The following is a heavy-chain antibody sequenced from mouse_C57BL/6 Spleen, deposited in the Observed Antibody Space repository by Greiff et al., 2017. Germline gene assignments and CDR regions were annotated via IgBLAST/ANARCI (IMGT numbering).Heavy chain of an antibody. CDR1: GFTFSDYY. D-gene: IGHD5-1*01. J-gene: IGHJ4*01. CDR3: ARGRVRSPYYAMDY. V-gene: IGHV5-12*01. Sequence: VKLVESGGGLVQPGGSLKLSCAASGFTFSDYYMYWVRQTPEKRLEWVAYISNGGGSTYYPDTVKGRFTISRDNAKNTLYLKMCRLKSEDTAMYYCARGRVRSPYYAMDYWGQGTSVTVSA. CDR2: ISNGGGST.